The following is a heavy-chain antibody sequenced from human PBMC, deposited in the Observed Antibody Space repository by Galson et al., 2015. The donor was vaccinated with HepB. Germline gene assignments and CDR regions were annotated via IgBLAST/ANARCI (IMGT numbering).Heavy chain of an antibody. D-gene: IGHD5-18*01. Sequence: SLRLSCAVSGFTFSSSIMNWVRQAPGKGLEWVSYISISSSIIYYADSVKGRFTISRDNAKNSLYLQMNSLRDDDTAVYYCATVRGYSYGYDYWGQGTLVTVSS. CDR2: ISISSSII. CDR3: ATVRGYSYGYDY. CDR1: GFTFSSSI. V-gene: IGHV3-48*02. J-gene: IGHJ4*02.